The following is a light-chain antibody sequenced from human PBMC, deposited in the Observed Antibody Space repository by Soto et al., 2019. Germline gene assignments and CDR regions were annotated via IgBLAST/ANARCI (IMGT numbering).Light chain of an antibody. Sequence: QSVLTQPASVSGSPGQSITISCTGSSSDVGGYNYVSWYQHHPGKAPKLMIYEVSNRPSGVSNRFSGSKSGNTASLTISGLQAEDEADYYCNSYTSSSTYVFGTGTKVTVL. CDR2: EVS. J-gene: IGLJ1*01. V-gene: IGLV2-14*01. CDR1: SSDVGGYNY. CDR3: NSYTSSSTYV.